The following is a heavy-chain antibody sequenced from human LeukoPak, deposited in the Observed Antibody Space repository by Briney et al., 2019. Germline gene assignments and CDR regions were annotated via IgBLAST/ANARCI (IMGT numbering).Heavy chain of an antibody. CDR1: GGSISSSSYY. J-gene: IGHJ4*02. Sequence: PSETLSLTCTVSGGSISSSSYYWGWIRQPPGKGLEWIGSIYYSGSTYYNPSLKSRVTISVDTSKNQFSLKLSSVTAADTAVYYCARDNQKVATTLFDYWGQGTLVTVSS. CDR3: ARDNQKVATTLFDY. CDR2: IYYSGST. D-gene: IGHD5-12*01. V-gene: IGHV4-39*07.